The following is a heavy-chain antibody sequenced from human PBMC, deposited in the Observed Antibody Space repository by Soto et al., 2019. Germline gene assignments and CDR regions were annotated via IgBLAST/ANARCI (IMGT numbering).Heavy chain of an antibody. J-gene: IGHJ4*02. V-gene: IGHV3-30*03. Sequence: PGGSLRLSCAVSGFNFSSYGMHWVRQAPGKGLEWVAVISYDGSHKASADSVKGRFAISRDNSKNTLYLQMNSLTAEDTAVYYCARDPGRQLELRYWGQGTLVTVSS. CDR1: GFNFSSYG. CDR2: ISYDGSHK. CDR3: ARDPGRQLELRY. D-gene: IGHD1-7*01.